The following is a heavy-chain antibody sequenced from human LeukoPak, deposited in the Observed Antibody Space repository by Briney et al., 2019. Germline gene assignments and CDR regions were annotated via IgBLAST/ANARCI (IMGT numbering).Heavy chain of an antibody. CDR2: ISASGGYT. D-gene: IGHD2-2*01. CDR1: GFSFNSYG. J-gene: IGHJ4*02. CDR3: ASWLGDYAGRHPNYCSSARCSPFDS. V-gene: IGHV3-23*01. Sequence: GGSLILSCAASGFSFNSYGMTWIRQAPGKGPEWVSTISASGGYTYYADSVKGRFTISRDNSRNTLYVEMNSLRVEDTALYYCASWLGDYAGRHPNYCSSARCSPFDSWGQGTLATVS.